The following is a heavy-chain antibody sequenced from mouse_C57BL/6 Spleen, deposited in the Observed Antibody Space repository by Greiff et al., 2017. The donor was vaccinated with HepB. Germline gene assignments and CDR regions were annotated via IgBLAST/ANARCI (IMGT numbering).Heavy chain of an antibody. CDR2: ISSGSSTI. CDR3: ARWGYYGHYYAMDY. V-gene: IGHV5-17*01. D-gene: IGHD1-2*01. CDR1: GFTFSDYG. J-gene: IGHJ4*01. Sequence: EVNLVESGGGLVKPGGSLKLSCAASGFTFSDYGMHWVRQAPEKGLEWVAYISSGSSTIYYADTVKGRFTISRDNAKNTLFLQMTSLRSEDTAMYYCARWGYYGHYYAMDYWGQGTSVTVSS.